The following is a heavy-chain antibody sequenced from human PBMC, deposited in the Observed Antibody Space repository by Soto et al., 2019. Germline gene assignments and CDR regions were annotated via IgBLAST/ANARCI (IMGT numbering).Heavy chain of an antibody. CDR2: IIPIFGTA. D-gene: IGHD3-22*01. J-gene: IGHJ4*02. CDR3: AGAGSSGYNSGFFAY. V-gene: IGHV1-69*13. CDR1: GGAFSSYS. Sequence: SAEVCCEASGGAFSSYSIRWVRQDPGQGLEWMGGIIPIFGTANYAQKFQGRVTITADESTSTAYMELSSLRSEDTAFYYFAGAGSSGYNSGFFAYGVQGTRVPVTS.